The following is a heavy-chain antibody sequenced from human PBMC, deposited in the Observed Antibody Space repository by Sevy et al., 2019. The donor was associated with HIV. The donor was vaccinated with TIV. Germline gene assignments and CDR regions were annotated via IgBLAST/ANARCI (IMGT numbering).Heavy chain of an antibody. Sequence: GGSLRLACAASGFTFSSYSMNWVRRAPGKGLEWVSSLSSSSSYIYYADSVKGRFTISRDNAKNSLYLQMNSLRAEDTAVYYCARSHYDFSSGYYTGPHDAFDIWGQGTMVTVSS. CDR1: GFTFSSYS. D-gene: IGHD3-3*01. V-gene: IGHV3-21*01. CDR2: LSSSSSYI. CDR3: ARSHYDFSSGYYTGPHDAFDI. J-gene: IGHJ3*02.